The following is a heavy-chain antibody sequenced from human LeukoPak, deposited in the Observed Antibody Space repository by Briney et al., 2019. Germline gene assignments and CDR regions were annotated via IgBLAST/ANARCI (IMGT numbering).Heavy chain of an antibody. V-gene: IGHV6-1*01. D-gene: IGHD6-19*01. Sequence: SQTLSLTCVISGDSVSSNSAAWNWIRQSPSRGLQWLGRTYYRSKWYNDYTVYAVSVKSRITINPDTSKNQASLQLNSVTPDDTGVYYCAREVAGTLAFDYWGQGILVTVSS. CDR2: TYYRSKWYN. J-gene: IGHJ4*02. CDR3: AREVAGTLAFDY. CDR1: GDSVSSNSAA.